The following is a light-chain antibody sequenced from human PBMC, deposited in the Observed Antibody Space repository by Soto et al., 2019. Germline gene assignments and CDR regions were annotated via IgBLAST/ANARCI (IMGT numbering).Light chain of an antibody. CDR1: QSVSSSD. Sequence: EIVLTQSPGTLSLSPGDRATLSCRASQSVSSSDFAWYQQKAAQAPRLLIYGASSRATGIPDRFSGSGSGTDFTLTISRLEPEDFAVYFWQQYGSSPLYTFGPGTKLEI. J-gene: IGKJ2*01. CDR2: GAS. CDR3: QQYGSSPLYT. V-gene: IGKV3-20*01.